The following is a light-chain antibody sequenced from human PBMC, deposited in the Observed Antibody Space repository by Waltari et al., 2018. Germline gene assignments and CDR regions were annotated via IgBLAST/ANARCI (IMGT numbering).Light chain of an antibody. Sequence: EMVMTQSPATLSVSPGERATLSCRASQSLSSNLAWYQQNPGQAPRLLIYGASTRATGIPARVSGSGSGKEFTLTISSLQSEDFAVYYCQQYNDWPRVTFGGGTKVEIK. J-gene: IGKJ4*01. V-gene: IGKV3-15*01. CDR3: QQYNDWPRVT. CDR1: QSLSSN. CDR2: GAS.